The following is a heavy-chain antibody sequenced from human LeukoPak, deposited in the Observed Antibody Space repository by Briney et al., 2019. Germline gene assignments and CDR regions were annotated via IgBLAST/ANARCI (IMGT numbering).Heavy chain of an antibody. Sequence: GSSVRVSCKASGGTFSSYAISWVRQAPGQGLEWMGRIIPIFGTANYAQKFQGRVTITAGKSTSTAYMELSSLRSEDTAVYYCASSPDYYDSSGYYFNWGQGTLVTVSS. CDR3: ASSPDYYDSSGYYFN. CDR1: GGTFSSYA. J-gene: IGHJ4*02. CDR2: IIPIFGTA. V-gene: IGHV1-69*06. D-gene: IGHD3-22*01.